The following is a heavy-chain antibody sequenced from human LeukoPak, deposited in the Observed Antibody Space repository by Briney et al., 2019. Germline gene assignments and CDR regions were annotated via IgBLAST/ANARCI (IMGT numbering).Heavy chain of an antibody. D-gene: IGHD4-17*01. CDR1: GYSFTNYW. V-gene: IGHV5-51*01. J-gene: IGHJ6*03. CDR2: IDPRDSDT. Sequence: GESLKISCKTSGYSFTNYWIGWVRQMPGKGLEWMGIIDPRDSDTRYSPSFQGQVSISVDKSISTAYLQWSSLKASDTAIYYCARHDGDYESYYYMDVWGKGTTVIVSS. CDR3: ARHDGDYESYYYMDV.